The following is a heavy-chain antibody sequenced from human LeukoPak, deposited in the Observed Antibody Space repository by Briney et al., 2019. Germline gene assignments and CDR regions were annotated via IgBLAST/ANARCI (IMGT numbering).Heavy chain of an antibody. V-gene: IGHV5-51*01. CDR3: ASSNDYGDYVPDY. CDR1: GYSFTSYW. CDR2: IYPGDSDT. D-gene: IGHD4-17*01. Sequence: GESLKISCKGSGYSFTSYWIGWVRQMPGKGLEWMGIIYPGDSDTRYSPSFQGQVTISADKSIGTAYLQWSSLKASDTAMYYCASSNDYGDYVPDYWGQGTLVTVSS. J-gene: IGHJ4*02.